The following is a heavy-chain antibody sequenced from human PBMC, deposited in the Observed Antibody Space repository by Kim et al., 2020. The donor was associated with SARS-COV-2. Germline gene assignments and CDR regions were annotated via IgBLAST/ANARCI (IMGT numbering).Heavy chain of an antibody. CDR2: IYYSGST. CDR3: ATHFNFDWGMLGWFDP. Sequence: SETLSLTCTVSGGSISSSSYYWGWIRQPPGKGLEWIGSIYYSGSTYYNPSLKSRVTISVDTSKNQFSLKLSSVTAADTAVYYCATHFNFDWGMLGWFDPWGQGTLVTVSS. V-gene: IGHV4-39*01. CDR1: GGSISSSSYY. J-gene: IGHJ5*02. D-gene: IGHD3-9*01.